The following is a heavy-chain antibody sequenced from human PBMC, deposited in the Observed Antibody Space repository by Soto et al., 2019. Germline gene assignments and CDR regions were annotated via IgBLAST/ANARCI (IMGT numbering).Heavy chain of an antibody. V-gene: IGHV4-31*03. CDR2: IYYSGST. Sequence: SETLSLTCTVSGGSISSGGYYWSWIRQHPGKGLEWIGYIYYSGSTYYNPSLKSRVTISVDTSKNQFSLKLSSVTAADTAVYYCSRAYCSGCSCYRDRPRWSHPWGQGILGTVSS. CDR3: SRAYCSGCSCYRDRPRWSHP. D-gene: IGHD2-15*01. CDR1: GGSISSGGYY. J-gene: IGHJ5*02.